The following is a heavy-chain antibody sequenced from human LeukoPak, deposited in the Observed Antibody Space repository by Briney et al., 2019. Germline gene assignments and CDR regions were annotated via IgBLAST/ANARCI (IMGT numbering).Heavy chain of an antibody. CDR1: GFTFSSYA. CDR3: ARDGVYRGFDY. CDR2: ISGSGIGGSTI. D-gene: IGHD6-13*01. V-gene: IGHV3-48*03. Sequence: GGSLRLSCAASGFTFSSYAMSWFRQAPGKGLEWVSGISGSGIGGSTIYYADSVKGRFTISRDNAKNSLYLQMNSLRAEDTAIYYCARDGVYRGFDYWGQGTLVTVSS. J-gene: IGHJ4*02.